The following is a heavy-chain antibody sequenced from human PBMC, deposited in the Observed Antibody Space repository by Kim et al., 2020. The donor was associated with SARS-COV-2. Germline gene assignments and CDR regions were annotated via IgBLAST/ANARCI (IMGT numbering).Heavy chain of an antibody. J-gene: IGHJ6*02. CDR1: GFTFSSYA. CDR2: ISGSGGST. CDR3: AKSSSGWPDYYYYGMDV. D-gene: IGHD6-19*01. V-gene: IGHV3-23*01. Sequence: GGSLRLSCAASGFTFSSYAMSWVRQAPGKGLEWVSAISGSGGSTYYADSVKGRFTISRDNSKNTLYLQMNSLRAEDTAVYYCAKSSSGWPDYYYYGMDVWGQGTTVTVSS.